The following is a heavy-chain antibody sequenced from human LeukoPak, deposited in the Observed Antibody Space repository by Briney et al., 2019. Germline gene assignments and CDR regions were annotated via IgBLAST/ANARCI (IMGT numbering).Heavy chain of an antibody. Sequence: ASVKVSCKASGYSFTGYYIHWVRQAPGQGLEWMGWINPNLGGTNYAQKFQGRVTMTRDTSITTAYMELSSLRSDDTAVYYCARDRGDYGDYATSEYYYYMDVWGKGTTVTISS. V-gene: IGHV1-2*02. CDR2: INPNLGGT. D-gene: IGHD4-17*01. J-gene: IGHJ6*03. CDR3: ARDRGDYGDYATSEYYYYMDV. CDR1: GYSFTGYY.